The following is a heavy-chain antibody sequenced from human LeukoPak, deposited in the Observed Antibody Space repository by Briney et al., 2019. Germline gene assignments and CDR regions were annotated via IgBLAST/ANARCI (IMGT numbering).Heavy chain of an antibody. J-gene: IGHJ4*02. V-gene: IGHV5-51*01. Sequence: GESLKISCKGPGYTFTGYWIAWVRQMPGKGLEWMAIIYPGDSDTRYSPSFQGQVTISADKSISTAYLQWSSLKASDTAMYYCARASSGAAFDYWGQGTLVTVSS. D-gene: IGHD6-19*01. CDR1: GYTFTGYW. CDR2: IYPGDSDT. CDR3: ARASSGAAFDY.